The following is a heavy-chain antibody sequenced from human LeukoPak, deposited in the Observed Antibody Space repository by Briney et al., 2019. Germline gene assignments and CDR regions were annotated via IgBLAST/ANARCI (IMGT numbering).Heavy chain of an antibody. CDR1: GFTFRIYR. Sequence: GESPRLSCVASGFTFRIYRMDWVRQAPGKGLEWVSSITSEGHSTYYRDSVKGRFTISRDNAKNSLYLQMNSRRADDTAVYYCARYEYSGYDFWGQGTLVTVSS. D-gene: IGHD5-12*01. CDR2: ITSEGHST. V-gene: IGHV3-21*01. CDR3: ARYEYSGYDF. J-gene: IGHJ4*02.